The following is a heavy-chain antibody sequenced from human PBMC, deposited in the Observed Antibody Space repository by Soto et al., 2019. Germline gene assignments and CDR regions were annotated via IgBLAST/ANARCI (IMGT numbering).Heavy chain of an antibody. Sequence: QVQLVQSGAEVKKPGASVKGSCKASGYSFTSYDMNWVRQAPGQGLEWMGWVKANSGDTDYAQKFQYRVTMTTDTSIRTAYMELSSLRSEDTAVYYCARVSFLAPVTGAEIFDYWGQGTMVTVSS. V-gene: IGHV1-8*01. J-gene: IGHJ3*01. D-gene: IGHD2-21*02. CDR3: ARVSFLAPVTGAEIFDY. CDR2: VKANSGDT. CDR1: GYSFTSYD.